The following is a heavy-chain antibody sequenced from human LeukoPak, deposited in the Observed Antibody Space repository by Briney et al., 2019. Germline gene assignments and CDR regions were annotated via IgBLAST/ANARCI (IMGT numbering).Heavy chain of an antibody. Sequence: SETLSLTCAVYGGSFSGYYWSWIRQPPGKGLEWIGEINHSGSTNYNPSLKSRVTISVDTSKNQFSLKRSSVTAADTAVYYCARGAPRYCSSTSCYKGARNWFDPWGQGTLVTVSS. CDR1: GGSFSGYY. J-gene: IGHJ5*02. CDR2: INHSGST. D-gene: IGHD2-2*02. V-gene: IGHV4-34*01. CDR3: ARGAPRYCSSTSCYKGARNWFDP.